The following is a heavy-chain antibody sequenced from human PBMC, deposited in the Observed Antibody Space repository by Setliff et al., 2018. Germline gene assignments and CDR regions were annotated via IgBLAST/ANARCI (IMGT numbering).Heavy chain of an antibody. Sequence: ASVKVSCKASGGTFSSYAISWVRQAPGQGLEWMGWISAYNGNTNYAQKLQGRVTMTEDTSTDTAYMELSSLRSEDTAVYYCATGDYSNRGHFDCWGQGTLVTVSS. V-gene: IGHV1-18*01. J-gene: IGHJ4*02. D-gene: IGHD4-4*01. CDR3: ATGDYSNRGHFDC. CDR1: GGTFSSYA. CDR2: ISAYNGNT.